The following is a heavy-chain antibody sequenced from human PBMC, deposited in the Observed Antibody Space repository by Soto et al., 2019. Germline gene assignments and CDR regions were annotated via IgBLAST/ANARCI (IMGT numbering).Heavy chain of an antibody. CDR1: GGTFSSYT. CDR2: IIPILGIA. V-gene: IGHV1-69*04. J-gene: IGHJ6*03. D-gene: IGHD2-2*01. Sequence: SVKVSCQASGGTFSSYTISWVRQAPGQGLEWMGRIIPILGIANYAQKFQGRVTITADKSTSTAYMELSSLRSEDTAVYYCARDLPLYCSSTSCPHYYYYYYMDVWGKGTTVTVSS. CDR3: ARDLPLYCSSTSCPHYYYYYYMDV.